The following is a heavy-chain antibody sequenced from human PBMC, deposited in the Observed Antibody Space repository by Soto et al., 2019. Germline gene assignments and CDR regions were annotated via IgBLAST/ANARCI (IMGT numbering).Heavy chain of an antibody. CDR3: ARYPLAGSWSIHSFDY. CDR1: GYTFTSYY. CDR2: INPSGGST. Sequence: ASVKVSCKASGYTFTSYYMHWVRQAPGQGLEWMGIINPSGGSTSYAQKFQGRVTMTRDTSTSTVYMELSSLRSEDTAVYYCARYPLAGSWSIHSFDYWGQGTLVTVSP. D-gene: IGHD6-13*01. V-gene: IGHV1-46*01. J-gene: IGHJ4*02.